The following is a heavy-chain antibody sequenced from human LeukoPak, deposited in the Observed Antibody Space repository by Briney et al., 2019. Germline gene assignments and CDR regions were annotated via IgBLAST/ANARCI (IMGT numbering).Heavy chain of an antibody. V-gene: IGHV3-23*01. CDR1: GFTFDTHA. Sequence: PGGSLRLSCAASGFTFDTHAMTWVRQAPGEGLEYVSLISGSGDITYYAHSLKDRFTISGDNSKTTLYLQMHSLRAEDTAMYYCAARPGDLAVPFDYWGQGTLVIVSS. CDR3: AARPGDLAVPFDY. J-gene: IGHJ4*02. D-gene: IGHD3-10*01. CDR2: ISGSGDIT.